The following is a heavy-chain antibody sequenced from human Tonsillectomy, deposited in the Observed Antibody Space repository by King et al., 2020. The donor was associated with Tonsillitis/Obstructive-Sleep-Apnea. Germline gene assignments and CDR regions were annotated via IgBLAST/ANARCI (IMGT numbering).Heavy chain of an antibody. CDR3: ARGVSSGYHSAPPHAFVI. J-gene: IGHJ3*02. CDR2: INHSGST. Sequence: VQLPQWGAGLLKPSETLSLTCAVYGGSFSGYYWSWIRQPPGKGLEWIGEINHSGSTNYNPSLKSRVTISVDTSKNQFSLKLSSVTAADTAVYYCARGVSSGYHSAPPHAFVIWGQGTMAPFSS. D-gene: IGHD3-22*01. V-gene: IGHV4-34*01. CDR1: GGSFSGYY.